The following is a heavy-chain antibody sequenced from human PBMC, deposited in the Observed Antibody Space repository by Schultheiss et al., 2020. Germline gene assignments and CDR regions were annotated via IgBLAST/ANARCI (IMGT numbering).Heavy chain of an antibody. CDR3: ARYLSSTIVVVTAIPEYFDY. D-gene: IGHD2-21*02. J-gene: IGHJ4*02. CDR1: GFTFSSYE. Sequence: GGSLRLSCAASGFTFSSYEMNWVRQAPGKGLEWVSSISSSSSYIYYADSVKGRFTISRDNAKNSLYLQMNSLRAEDTALYYCARYLSSTIVVVTAIPEYFDYWGQGTLVTVSS. V-gene: IGHV3-21*04. CDR2: ISSSSSYI.